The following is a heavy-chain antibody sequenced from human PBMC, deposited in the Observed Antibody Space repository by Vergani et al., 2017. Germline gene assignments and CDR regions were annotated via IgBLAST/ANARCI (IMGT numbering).Heavy chain of an antibody. CDR3: ARVVTSSNRDYFYY. J-gene: IGHJ4*02. V-gene: IGHV1-2*02. Sequence: QVQLVQSGAEVKKPGASVKVSCKASGYTFTDYFMHWVRQAPGQGLEWMGWINPNSGGTNYAQKFQGRVTMTRDTSISTAYMELRNLRADDTAVYYCARVVTSSNRDYFYYWLQRTLVTVSS. CDR2: INPNSGGT. D-gene: IGHD2-2*01. CDR1: GYTFTDYF.